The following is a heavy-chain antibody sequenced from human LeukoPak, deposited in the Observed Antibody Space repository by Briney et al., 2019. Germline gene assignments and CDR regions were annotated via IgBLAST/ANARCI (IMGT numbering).Heavy chain of an antibody. CDR1: GFTFSSYG. D-gene: IGHD6-6*01. V-gene: IGHV3-30*18. CDR3: AKDQWEYSSSSSVRAFDY. J-gene: IGHJ4*02. CDR2: ISYDGSNK. Sequence: QSGGSLRLSCAASGFTFSSYGMHWVRQAPGKGLEWVAVISYDGSNKYYADSVKGRFTISRDNSKNTLYLQMNSLRAEDTAVYYCAKDQWEYSSSSSVRAFDYWGQGTLVTVSS.